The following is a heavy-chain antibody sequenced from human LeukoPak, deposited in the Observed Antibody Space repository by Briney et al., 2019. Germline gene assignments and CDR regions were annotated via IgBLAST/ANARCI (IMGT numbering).Heavy chain of an antibody. V-gene: IGHV4-34*01. CDR1: GGSFSGYY. D-gene: IGHD1-26*01. CDR3: ARLSSGSYYVIDY. CDR2: INHSGST. Sequence: SETLSLTCAVYGGSFSGYYWSWIRQPPGKGLEWIGEINHSGSTNYNPSLKSRVTISVDTSKNQFSLKLSSVTAADTAVYYCARLSSGSYYVIDYWGQGTLVTVSS. J-gene: IGHJ4*02.